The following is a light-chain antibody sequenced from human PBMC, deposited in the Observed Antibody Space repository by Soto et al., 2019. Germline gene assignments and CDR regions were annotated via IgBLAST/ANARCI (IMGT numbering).Light chain of an antibody. CDR1: HSVGSN. J-gene: IGKJ1*01. CDR2: GAS. CDR3: QQYNDSPGT. Sequence: EIVMTQSPATLSVSPGEGATLSCRGSHSVGSNLACYQLKPGQAPRLLVYGASTRATGIPARLRGSGSGTEFTLTISSLQSEDFAVYYCQQYNDSPGTFGQGTKVEIK. V-gene: IGKV3-15*01.